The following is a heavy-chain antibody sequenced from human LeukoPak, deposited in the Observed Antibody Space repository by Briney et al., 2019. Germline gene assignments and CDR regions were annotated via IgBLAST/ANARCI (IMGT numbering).Heavy chain of an antibody. CDR3: ARDFGLLTGFNY. J-gene: IGHJ4*02. Sequence: PSQTLSLTCTVSGASISSGNYYWTWIRQPAGKGLEWIGRIYASGSTNYNPSLKSRVTISVDTPKNQFSLRLNSVTAADTAVYYCARDFGLLTGFNYWGQGTLVTVSS. CDR2: IYASGST. V-gene: IGHV4-61*02. CDR1: GASISSGNYY. D-gene: IGHD3-9*01.